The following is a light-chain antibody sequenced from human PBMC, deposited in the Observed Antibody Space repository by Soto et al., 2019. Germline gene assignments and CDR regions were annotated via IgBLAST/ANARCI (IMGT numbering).Light chain of an antibody. CDR1: SSDVGGYDY. CDR3: SSYTSSSTLVV. V-gene: IGLV2-14*01. CDR2: DVS. J-gene: IGLJ2*01. Sequence: QSALTQPASVFGSPGQSITISCTGTSSDVGGYDYASWYQQHPGKAPKLMIYDVSNRPSGVSNRFSGSKSGNTASLTISGLQAEDEADYYCSSYTSSSTLVVFGGGTKLTVL.